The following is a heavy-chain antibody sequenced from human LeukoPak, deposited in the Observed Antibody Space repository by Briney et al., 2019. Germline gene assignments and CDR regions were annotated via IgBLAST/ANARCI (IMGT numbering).Heavy chain of an antibody. J-gene: IGHJ4*02. CDR2: ISAYNGNT. V-gene: IGHV1-18*01. Sequence: GASVKVSCKASGYTFTSYGISWVRQAPGQGLEWMGWISAYNGNTNYAQKLQGRVTMTTDTSTSTAYMELRSLRSDDTAVYYCARQPYDFWSGYYFDYWGQGTLVTVSS. CDR3: ARQPYDFWSGYYFDY. D-gene: IGHD3-3*01. CDR1: GYTFTSYG.